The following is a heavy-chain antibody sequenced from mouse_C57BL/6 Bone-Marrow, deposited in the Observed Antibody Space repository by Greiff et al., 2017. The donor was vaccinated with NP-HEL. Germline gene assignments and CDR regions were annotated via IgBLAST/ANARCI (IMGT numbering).Heavy chain of an antibody. CDR1: GYSITSGYY. CDR3: ARAYGNYLDY. Sequence: EVKLMESGPGLVKPSQSLSLTCSVPGYSITSGYYWNWIRRFPGNKLEWVGSISYDGSNNYRPSLNNRISSTRDTSKNPFFLKLNSVTAEDTATYYCARAYGNYLDYWGQGTTLTVSS. J-gene: IGHJ2*01. D-gene: IGHD2-10*02. V-gene: IGHV3-6*01. CDR2: ISYDGSN.